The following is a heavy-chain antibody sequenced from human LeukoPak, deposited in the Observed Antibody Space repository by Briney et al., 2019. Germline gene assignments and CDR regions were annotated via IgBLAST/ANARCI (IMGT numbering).Heavy chain of an antibody. J-gene: IGHJ4*02. CDR1: GFTFSSFS. Sequence: PGGSLRLSCAASGFTFSSFSMSWVRQAPGKGLEWVSNIISSSSTIYYADSVRGRFTISRDNAKNSLYLQMNSLRAEDTAVYYCARDRSVSDFWSGTSRYFDYWGQGTLVTVSS. D-gene: IGHD3-3*01. CDR3: ARDRSVSDFWSGTSRYFDY. V-gene: IGHV3-48*01. CDR2: IISSSSTI.